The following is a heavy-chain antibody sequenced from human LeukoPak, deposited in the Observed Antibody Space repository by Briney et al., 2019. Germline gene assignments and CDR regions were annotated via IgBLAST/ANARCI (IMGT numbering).Heavy chain of an antibody. V-gene: IGHV3-33*05. CDR3: ARDGGGHEIDY. D-gene: IGHD2-21*01. CDR1: GFTFSTFG. CDR2: ISSDGNTE. J-gene: IGHJ4*02. Sequence: GGPLRLSCAASGFTFSTFGMHWVRQAPGKGLEWVTRISSDGNTEHYADSVKGRFTLSRDNSKNTVYLQMNSLRVDDTAVYYCARDGGGHEIDYWGQGILVIVSS.